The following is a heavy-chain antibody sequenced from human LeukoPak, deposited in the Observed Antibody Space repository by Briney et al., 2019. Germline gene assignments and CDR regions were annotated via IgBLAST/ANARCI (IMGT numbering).Heavy chain of an antibody. CDR3: ARDKDAITGTSWFDDYYYYYMDV. D-gene: IGHD1-7*01. CDR1: GYTFTSYY. CDR2: INPSGGST. J-gene: IGHJ6*03. Sequence: ASVKVSCKASGYTFTSYYMHWVRQAPGQGLEWMGIINPSGGSTSYAQKFQGRVTMTRDMSTSTVYMELSSLRSEDTAVYYCARDKDAITGTSWFDDYYYYYMDVWGKGTTVTVSS. V-gene: IGHV1-46*01.